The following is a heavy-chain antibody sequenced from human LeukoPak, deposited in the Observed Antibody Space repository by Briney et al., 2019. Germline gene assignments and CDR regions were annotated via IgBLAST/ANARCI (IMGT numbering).Heavy chain of an antibody. CDR3: AKDGDYNVDY. D-gene: IGHD4-11*01. CDR1: GFTFDDYA. CDR2: INWNSDSI. J-gene: IGHJ4*02. Sequence: GGSLRLSCAVSGFTFDDYAMHWVRQVPGKGLEWVSGINWNSDSIGYADSVKGRFTTSRDNSKNTLYLQMNALRPEDTAVYYCAKDGDYNVDYWGQGTLVTVSS. V-gene: IGHV3-9*01.